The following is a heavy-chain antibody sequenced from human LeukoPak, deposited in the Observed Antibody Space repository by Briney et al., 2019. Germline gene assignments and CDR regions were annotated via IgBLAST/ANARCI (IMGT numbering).Heavy chain of an antibody. Sequence: GGSLRLSCAASGFTFSNYAMSWVRQAPGKGLEWVSAISGNGGNTFYAGSVKGRFTITRDNSQNTLYVQMNSLRAEDTAVYYCAKGSRFGVVIIPYFDDWGQGTLVTVSS. J-gene: IGHJ4*02. V-gene: IGHV3-23*01. CDR1: GFTFSNYA. CDR3: AKGSRFGVVIIPYFDD. D-gene: IGHD3-3*01. CDR2: ISGNGGNT.